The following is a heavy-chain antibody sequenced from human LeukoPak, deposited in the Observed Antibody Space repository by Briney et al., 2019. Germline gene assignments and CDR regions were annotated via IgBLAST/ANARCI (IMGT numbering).Heavy chain of an antibody. CDR3: ARTWAKRWLQTRDYYYYYGMDV. CDR1: GYTFTSYG. Sequence: ASVEVSCKASGYTFTSYGISWVRQAPGQGLEWMGWISAYNGNTNCAQKLQGRVTMTTDTSTSTAYMELRSLRSDDTAVYYCARTWAKRWLQTRDYYYYYGMDVWGQGTTVTVSS. D-gene: IGHD5-24*01. V-gene: IGHV1-18*01. CDR2: ISAYNGNT. J-gene: IGHJ6*02.